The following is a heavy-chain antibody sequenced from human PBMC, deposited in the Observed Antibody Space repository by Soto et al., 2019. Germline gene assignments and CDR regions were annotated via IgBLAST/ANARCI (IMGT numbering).Heavy chain of an antibody. CDR3: ARAVAVAADFDH. Sequence: QVQLVQSGAEEKKPGASVKVSCKASGYTFTGYAMHWVRQAPGQRLEWMGWINAGNGNTKYSQKFQGRVTITRDTSASTAYMELSSLRSEDTAVYYCARAVAVAADFDHWGQGNLVTVSS. J-gene: IGHJ4*02. CDR2: INAGNGNT. CDR1: GYTFTGYA. D-gene: IGHD6-19*01. V-gene: IGHV1-3*05.